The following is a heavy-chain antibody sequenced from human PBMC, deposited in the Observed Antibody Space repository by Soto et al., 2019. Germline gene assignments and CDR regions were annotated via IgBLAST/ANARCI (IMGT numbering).Heavy chain of an antibody. J-gene: IGHJ4*02. CDR1: GYTFTTYG. D-gene: IGHD4-17*01. CDR2: TNAYNDDT. V-gene: IGHV1-18*04. CDR3: ARDYYSDYVFDY. Sequence: ASVKVSCKASGYTFTTYGFNWVRQAPGQGLEWMGWTNAYNDDTNYVQKFQGRLTMTTDTSTSTAYMELRSLRSDDTAVYYCARDYYSDYVFDYWGQGTLVTVSS.